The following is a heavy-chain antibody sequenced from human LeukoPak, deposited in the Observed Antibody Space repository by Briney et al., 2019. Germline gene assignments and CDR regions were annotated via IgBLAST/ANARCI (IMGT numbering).Heavy chain of an antibody. CDR3: ARKSSISTSHPEDC. V-gene: IGHV3-23*01. CDR1: GFTFNYYA. Sequence: TGGSLRLSCEASGFTFNYYAMTWVRQAPGKGLQWVSSITNLGVGSYYADSVKGRFTIYRDNSKNTLYLQMNSLRVEDTAVYYCARKSSISTSHPEDCWGQGTLVTVSS. J-gene: IGHJ4*02. D-gene: IGHD1-26*01. CDR2: ITNLGVGS.